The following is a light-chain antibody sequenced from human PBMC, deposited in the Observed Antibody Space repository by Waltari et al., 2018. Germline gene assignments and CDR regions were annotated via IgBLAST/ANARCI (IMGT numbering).Light chain of an antibody. CDR1: QGVNYF. CDR2: DAS. J-gene: IGKJ4*01. V-gene: IGKV3-11*01. CDR3: QQRTNWPLT. Sequence: ELLLPQSPATLSSSPVERATLSRRASQGVNYFLAWFHQKPVQAPRLLIYDASNRATGVPARFSGSGSGTDFTLTISSLEPEDFAVYYCQQRTNWPLTFGGGTKVEIK.